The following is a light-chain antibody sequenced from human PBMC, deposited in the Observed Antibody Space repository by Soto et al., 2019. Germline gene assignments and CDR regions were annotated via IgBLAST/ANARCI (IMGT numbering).Light chain of an antibody. Sequence: EIVLTQSPGTLSLSPGERASLSCRASQSVPASYLAWYQQKPGQPPRLLIYGASTRATSISDRFSGSGSGTVFPLTISSLQPEDFAVYYCHQYGVSSGTFGQGTNLEIK. CDR3: HQYGVSSGT. CDR1: QSVPASY. V-gene: IGKV3-20*01. CDR2: GAS. J-gene: IGKJ2*01.